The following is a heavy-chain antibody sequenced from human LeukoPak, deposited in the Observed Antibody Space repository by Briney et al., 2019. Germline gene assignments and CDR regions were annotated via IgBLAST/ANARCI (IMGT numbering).Heavy chain of an antibody. Sequence: ASVKVSCKASGYTFTSYNINWVRQATGQGLEWMGWMNPNSGNTGYAQKFQGRVTITRNTSISTAYMELSSLRSEDTAVYYCARGSHCSSTSCYVYYYYYMDVWGKGTTVTVSS. CDR2: MNPNSGNT. CDR1: GYTFTSYN. J-gene: IGHJ6*03. V-gene: IGHV1-8*01. D-gene: IGHD2-2*01. CDR3: ARGSHCSSTSCYVYYYYYMDV.